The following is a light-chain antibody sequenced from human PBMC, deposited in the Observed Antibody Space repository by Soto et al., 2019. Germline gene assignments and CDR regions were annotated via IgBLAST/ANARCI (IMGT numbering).Light chain of an antibody. CDR3: QQYDSYSGT. Sequence: DIQMTQSPSTLSASVGYRVTITCRASQSISGWLAWYQQKAGKAPKLLIYDASSLESGVPSRFSGSGSGTEFTLTISSLQPDDFASYYCQQYDSYSGTFGQGTTGDIK. J-gene: IGKJ1*01. CDR1: QSISGW. V-gene: IGKV1-5*01. CDR2: DAS.